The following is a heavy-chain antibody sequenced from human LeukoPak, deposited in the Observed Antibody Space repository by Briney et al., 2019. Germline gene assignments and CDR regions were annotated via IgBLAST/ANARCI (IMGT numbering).Heavy chain of an antibody. V-gene: IGHV4-59*01. CDR2: IYYSGST. J-gene: IGHJ2*01. CDR3: ARDDYGEYGYFDL. CDR1: GGSISSYY. D-gene: IGHD4-17*01. Sequence: SETLSLTCTVSGGSISSYYWNWIRQPPGKGLEWIGYIYYSGSTNYNASLMSRVTISIDTSKNQFSLKLSSVTAADTAVYYCARDDYGEYGYFDLWGRGTLVTVSS.